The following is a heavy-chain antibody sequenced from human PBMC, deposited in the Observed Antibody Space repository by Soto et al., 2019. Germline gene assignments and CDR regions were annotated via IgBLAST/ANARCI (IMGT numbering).Heavy chain of an antibody. CDR1: GFTFSNAW. Sequence: GGSLRLSCAASGFTFSNAWMSWVRQAPGKGLEWVGRIKSKTDGGTTDYAAPVKGRFTISRDDSKNTLYLQMNSLKTEDTAVYYCTARGATAAGGFDIWGRGTMVTVSS. CDR2: IKSKTDGGTT. CDR3: TARGATAAGGFDI. V-gene: IGHV3-15*01. D-gene: IGHD6-13*01. J-gene: IGHJ3*02.